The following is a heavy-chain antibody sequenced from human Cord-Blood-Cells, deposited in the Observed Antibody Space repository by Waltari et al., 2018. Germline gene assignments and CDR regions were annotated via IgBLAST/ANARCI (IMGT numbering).Heavy chain of an antibody. CDR3: ASPGGYSSSWYDAFDI. CDR1: GGSISSSSYY. Sequence: QLQLQESGPGLVKPSETLSLTCTVSGGSISSSSYYWGWIRQPPGKGLEWIGSIDYSGSTYYNPSRKGRVTTSVDTSKHQFSLKLSSVTAADTAVYYCASPGGYSSSWYDAFDIWGHGTMVTVSS. J-gene: IGHJ3*02. CDR2: IDYSGST. V-gene: IGHV4-39*01. D-gene: IGHD6-13*01.